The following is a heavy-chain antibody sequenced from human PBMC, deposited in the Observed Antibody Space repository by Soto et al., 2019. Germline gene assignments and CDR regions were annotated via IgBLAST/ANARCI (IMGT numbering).Heavy chain of an antibody. Sequence: EVQLVESGGGLVQPGGSLRLSCAASGFTFSTYWMSWVRQAPGKGLEWVANVKQDGIESNYVDSVKGRFTISRDNAKNSLYLQMNSLRAEDTAVYYCARHVWTWFDPWGQGTLVNVSS. CDR3: ARHVWTWFDP. J-gene: IGHJ5*02. D-gene: IGHD2-21*01. CDR2: VKQDGIES. CDR1: GFTFSTYW. V-gene: IGHV3-7*03.